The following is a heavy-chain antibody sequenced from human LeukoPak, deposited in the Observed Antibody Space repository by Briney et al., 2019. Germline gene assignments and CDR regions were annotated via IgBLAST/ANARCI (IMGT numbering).Heavy chain of an antibody. CDR3: ARVGLGDVEFDY. D-gene: IGHD5-24*01. CDR1: GFTFSSYW. CDR2: IKQDGSEK. V-gene: IGHV3-7*01. Sequence: RGSLRLSCAASGFTFSSYWMSWVRQAPGKGLGWVANIKQDGSEKYYVDSVKGRFTISRDNAKNSLYLQMNSLRAEDTAVYYCARVGLGDVEFDYWGQGTLVTVSS. J-gene: IGHJ4*02.